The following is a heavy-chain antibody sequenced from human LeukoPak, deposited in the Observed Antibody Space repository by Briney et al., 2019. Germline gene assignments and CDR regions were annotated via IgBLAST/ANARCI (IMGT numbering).Heavy chain of an antibody. CDR3: ARVSRAVGGRVYFSRRGDAFDI. V-gene: IGHV4-59*08. CDR2: IISTGTI. CDR1: GASISGYY. Sequence: KPSETLSLTCTVSGASISGYYRSWIRQPPGKRLEWIGYIISTGTINYNPSLKSRVTISVDTSKNQFSLKLSSVTAADTAVYYCARVSRAVGGRVYFSRRGDAFDIWGQGTMVTVSS. D-gene: IGHD3-10*01. J-gene: IGHJ3*02.